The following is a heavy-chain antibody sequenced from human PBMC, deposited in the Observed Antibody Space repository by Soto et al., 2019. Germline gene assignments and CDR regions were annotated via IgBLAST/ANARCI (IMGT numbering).Heavy chain of an antibody. Sequence: ASMNGSCKASGYTFPCYDINWVRQATGQGLEWMGWMNPNSGNTGYAQKFQGRVTMTRNTSISTAYMELSSLRSEDTAVYYCARANRAFFLALWGQGTLVTVSS. V-gene: IGHV1-8*01. CDR1: GYTFPCYD. CDR2: MNPNSGNT. J-gene: IGHJ4*02. D-gene: IGHD3-3*02. CDR3: ARANRAFFLAL.